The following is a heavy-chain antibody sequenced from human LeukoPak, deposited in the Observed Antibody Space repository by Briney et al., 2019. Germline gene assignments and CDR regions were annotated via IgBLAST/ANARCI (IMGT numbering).Heavy chain of an antibody. CDR2: IGDSGGST. CDR3: AKGGASSPYTYIDV. V-gene: IGHV3-23*01. D-gene: IGHD6-6*01. Sequence: PGGSLRLSCAASGFTFSNHAVSWVRQAPGKGLEWVSVIGDSGGSTYYADSVKGRFTISRGNSKNTLYLQMNSLRADDTAVYHCAKGGASSPYTYIDVWGKGTTVTVSS. CDR1: GFTFSNHA. J-gene: IGHJ6*04.